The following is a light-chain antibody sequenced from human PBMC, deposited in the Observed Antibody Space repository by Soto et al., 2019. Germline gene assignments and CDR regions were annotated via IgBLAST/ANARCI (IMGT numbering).Light chain of an antibody. CDR1: QSVSSNY. CDR2: GAS. CDR3: HRYGSFPPGT. J-gene: IGKJ1*01. V-gene: IGKV3-20*01. Sequence: EIVLTQSPGTLSLSPGERATLSCRASQSVSSNYLAWYQQKPGQAPRFLIYGASSRASGITDRFSGSESGTDFTLTISRREPEDFAVYDCHRYGSFPPGTVGQWTKVEIK.